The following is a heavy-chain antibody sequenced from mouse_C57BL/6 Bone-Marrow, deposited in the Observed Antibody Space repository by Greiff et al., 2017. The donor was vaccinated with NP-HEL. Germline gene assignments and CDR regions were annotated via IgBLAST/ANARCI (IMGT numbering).Heavy chain of an antibody. J-gene: IGHJ4*01. CDR3: TTLYYAMDY. Sequence: EVQVVESGAELVRPGASVKLSCTASGFNIKDDYMHWVKQRPEQGLEWIGWIDPENGDTEYASKFQGKATITADTSSNTAYLQLSSLTSEDTAVYYCTTLYYAMDYWGQGTSVTVSS. V-gene: IGHV14-4*01. CDR2: IDPENGDT. CDR1: GFNIKDDY.